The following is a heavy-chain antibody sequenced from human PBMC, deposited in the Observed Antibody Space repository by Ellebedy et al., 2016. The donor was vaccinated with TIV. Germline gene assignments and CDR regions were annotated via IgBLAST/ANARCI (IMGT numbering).Heavy chain of an antibody. CDR3: ARAVAVAGTFSFDP. D-gene: IGHD6-19*01. J-gene: IGHJ5*02. Sequence: SETLSLTCTVSGGSISYYYWSWIRQPPGKGLEWIGYVYYSGSTSYNPSLKSRVTRSVDTSKNQFSLTLRSVTAADTAVYYCARAVAVAGTFSFDPWGQGTLVTVSS. CDR2: VYYSGST. V-gene: IGHV4-59*01. CDR1: GGSISYYY.